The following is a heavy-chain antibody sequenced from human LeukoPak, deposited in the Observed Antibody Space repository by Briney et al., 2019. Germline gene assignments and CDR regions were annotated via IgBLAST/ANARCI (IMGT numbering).Heavy chain of an antibody. CDR3: ASFDYGDYGDY. CDR2: IYYSGST. CDR1: GGSISSSSYY. Sequence: PSETLSLTCTVSGGSISSSSYYWGWIRQPPGKGLDWIGSIYYSGSTYYNPSLKSRVTISVDTSKNQFSLKLSSVTAADTAVYYCASFDYGDYGDYWGQGTLVTVSS. V-gene: IGHV4-39*07. D-gene: IGHD4-17*01. J-gene: IGHJ4*02.